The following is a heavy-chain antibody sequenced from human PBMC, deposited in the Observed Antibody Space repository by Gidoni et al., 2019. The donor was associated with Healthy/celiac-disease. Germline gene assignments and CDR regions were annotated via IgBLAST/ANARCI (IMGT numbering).Heavy chain of an antibody. CDR3: ATFDIVVVAGVAFDI. D-gene: IGHD2-15*01. CDR1: GLTFSSYG. J-gene: IGHJ3*02. V-gene: IGHV3-30*03. CDR2: ISYDGSNK. Sequence: QVQLVESGGGVVQPGRSLRLSCAASGLTFSSYGMHWVRQAPGKGLEWVAVISYDGSNKYYADSVKGRFTISRDNSKNTLYLQMNSLRAEDTAVYYCATFDIVVVAGVAFDIWGQGTMVTVSS.